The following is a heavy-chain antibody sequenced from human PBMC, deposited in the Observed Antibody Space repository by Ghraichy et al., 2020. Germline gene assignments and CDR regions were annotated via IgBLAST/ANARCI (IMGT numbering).Heavy chain of an antibody. Sequence: GESLNISCVGSGFTFSRYWMTWVRQAPGKGLEWVANINEDGGEKNYVDSLEVRFTISRDNANNSFYLQMSSLRVEDTAVYYCAGNSKTWPYSWVEPWGQGTPVTVSS. CDR3: AGNSKTWPYSWVEP. CDR1: GFTFSRYW. D-gene: IGHD6-13*01. V-gene: IGHV3-7*03. CDR2: INEDGGEK. J-gene: IGHJ5*02.